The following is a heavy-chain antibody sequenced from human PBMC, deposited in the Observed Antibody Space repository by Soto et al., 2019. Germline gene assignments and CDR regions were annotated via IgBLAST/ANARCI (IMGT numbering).Heavy chain of an antibody. V-gene: IGHV3-15*01. J-gene: IGHJ3*02. CDR1: KFTFSNAW. CDR3: TTGYNDSNNYHGDDAFDI. CDR2: IKSKASGGAA. Sequence: EVQLVESGGDLVKPGGSLRLSCAASKFTFSNAWMTWVRQAPGKGLEWVGRIKSKASGGAADYAAPVKGRFTISRDDSKDTLYLQMNSLKTEDTAVYYCTTGYNDSNNYHGDDAFDIWGQGTMVSVSS. D-gene: IGHD3-22*01.